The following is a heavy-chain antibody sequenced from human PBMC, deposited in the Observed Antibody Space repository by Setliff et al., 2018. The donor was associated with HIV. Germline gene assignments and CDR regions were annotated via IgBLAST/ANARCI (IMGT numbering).Heavy chain of an antibody. CDR2: IYTSGST. D-gene: IGHD3-10*01. J-gene: IGHJ3*01. V-gene: IGHV4-61*02. CDR1: GGSISSSSNY. Sequence: SETLSLTCTVSGGSISSSSNYWGWIRQPAGKGLEWIGRIYTSGSTNYNPSLKSRVTISLDTSKNQFSLKLSSVTAADTAVYYCARDQADVYNYLLSGAFDFWGQGAMVTVSS. CDR3: ARDQADVYNYLLSGAFDF.